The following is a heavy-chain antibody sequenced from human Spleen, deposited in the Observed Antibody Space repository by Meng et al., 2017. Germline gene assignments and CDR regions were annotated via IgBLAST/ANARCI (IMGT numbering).Heavy chain of an antibody. CDR3: ARGGGDSSNYPFDY. D-gene: IGHD4-11*01. CDR2: ITSGNGYT. Sequence: ASVKVSCKTSGYTFTNYAMHWVRQAPGQRLEWMGWITSGNGYTIYSQKFQGRVTITRDTSATTAYMELSSLRSEDTAVYYCARGGGDSSNYPFDYWGQGTLVTVSS. CDR1: GYTFTNYA. V-gene: IGHV1-3*01. J-gene: IGHJ4*02.